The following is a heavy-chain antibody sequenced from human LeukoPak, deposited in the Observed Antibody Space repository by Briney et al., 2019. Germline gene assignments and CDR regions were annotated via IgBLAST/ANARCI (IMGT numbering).Heavy chain of an antibody. CDR3: ARYRYCSGGNCYGPNY. D-gene: IGHD2-15*01. Sequence: GESLKISCKGSGYSFTRYYIGWVRQMPGKGLEWMGIIYPGDSDTRYSPSFQGQVTISADKSISTAYLQWSSLKASDTAMYYCARYRYCSGGNCYGPNYWGQGTLVPVSS. V-gene: IGHV5-51*01. CDR2: IYPGDSDT. J-gene: IGHJ4*02. CDR1: GYSFTRYY.